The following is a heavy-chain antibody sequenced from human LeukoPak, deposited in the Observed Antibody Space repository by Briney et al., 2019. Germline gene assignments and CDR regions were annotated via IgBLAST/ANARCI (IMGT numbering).Heavy chain of an antibody. CDR3: AKGGYQLLYTHFDY. CDR2: ISWNSGSI. Sequence: GGSLRLSCAASGFTFSSYSMNWVRQAPGKGLEWVSGISWNSGSIGYADSVKGRFTISRDNAKNSLYLQMNSLRAEDMALYYCAKGGYQLLYTHFDYWGQGTLVTVSS. J-gene: IGHJ4*02. D-gene: IGHD2-2*02. CDR1: GFTFSSYS. V-gene: IGHV3-9*03.